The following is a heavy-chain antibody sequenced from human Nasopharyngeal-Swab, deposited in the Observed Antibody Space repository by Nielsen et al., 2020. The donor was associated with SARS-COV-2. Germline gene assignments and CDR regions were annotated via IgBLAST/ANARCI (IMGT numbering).Heavy chain of an antibody. J-gene: IGHJ4*02. Sequence: GGSLRLSCAASGFSVSSNYMRWARLAPGKGLEWVSSIYSGRTYYADSVKGRFTVSRDSSKNTVYLQMNSLRAEDTAVYYCAGTRWVYWGQGTLATVPS. CDR3: AGTRWVY. CDR1: GFSVSSNY. CDR2: IYSGRT. V-gene: IGHV3-53*01. D-gene: IGHD1-1*01.